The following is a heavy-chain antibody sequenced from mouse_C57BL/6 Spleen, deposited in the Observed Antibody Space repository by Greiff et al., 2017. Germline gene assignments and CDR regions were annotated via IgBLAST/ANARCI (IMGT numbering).Heavy chain of an antibody. V-gene: IGHV5-12*01. CDR3: ARRGSSLYFDY. Sequence: EVMLVESGGGLVQPGGSLKLSCAASGFTFSDYYMYWVRQTPEKRLDWVAYISNGGGSTYYPDTVKGRFTISRDNAKNNLYLQMSRLKSEDTAMYYCARRGSSLYFDYWGQGTTLTVSS. D-gene: IGHD1-1*01. CDR2: ISNGGGST. J-gene: IGHJ2*01. CDR1: GFTFSDYY.